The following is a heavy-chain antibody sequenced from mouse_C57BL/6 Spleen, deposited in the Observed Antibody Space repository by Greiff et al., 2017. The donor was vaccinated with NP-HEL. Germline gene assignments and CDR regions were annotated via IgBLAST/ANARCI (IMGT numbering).Heavy chain of an antibody. V-gene: IGHV2-9-1*01. CDR2: IWTGGGT. CDR3: ARNYYDYDDVYFDY. J-gene: IGHJ2*01. D-gene: IGHD2-4*01. CDR1: GFSLTSYA. Sequence: QMQLKESGPGLVAPSQSLSITCTVSGFSLTSYAISWVRQPPGKGLEWLGVIWTGGGTNYNSALKSRLSISKDNSKSQVFLKMNSLQTDDTARYYCARNYYDYDDVYFDYWGQGTTLTVSS.